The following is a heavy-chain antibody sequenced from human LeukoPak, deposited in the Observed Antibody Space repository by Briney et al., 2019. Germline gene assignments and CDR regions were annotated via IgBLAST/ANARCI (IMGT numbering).Heavy chain of an antibody. CDR2: IYSGGST. CDR1: GFTVSSNY. D-gene: IGHD6-6*01. CDR3: ARDLSSPSHYYLDV. J-gene: IGHJ6*03. V-gene: IGHV3-66*02. Sequence: GGSLRLSCAASGFTVSSNYMSWVRQAPGKGLEWVSVIYSGGSTYYADSVKGRFTISRDNSKNKLYLQMNSLRAEDTAVYYCARDLSSPSHYYLDVWGKGTTVTVSS.